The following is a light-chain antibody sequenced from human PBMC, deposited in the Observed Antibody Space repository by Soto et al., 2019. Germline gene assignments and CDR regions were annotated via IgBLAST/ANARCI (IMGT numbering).Light chain of an antibody. CDR3: QQDNSYSST. CDR1: QSISSW. J-gene: IGKJ1*01. Sequence: DIQMTQYPSPLSASLGDRFTITCRASQSISSWLAWYQQKPGKAPKLLIYDASSLESGVPSRFSGSGSGTEFTLTISSLQPDDFATYYCQQDNSYSSTFGQGTKVDI. V-gene: IGKV1-5*01. CDR2: DAS.